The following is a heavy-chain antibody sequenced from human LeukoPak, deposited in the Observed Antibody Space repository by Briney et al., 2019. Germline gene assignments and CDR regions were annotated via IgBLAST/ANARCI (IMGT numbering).Heavy chain of an antibody. CDR2: IYSGDST. Sequence: GGSLRLSCAASGFTVSNYYMSWVRQAPGKGLEWVSVIYSGDSTRYADSVKGRFTISRDNSKNTLYLQMNSLRAEDMAVYYCASRPVSGWYDYWGQGTLVTVSS. CDR3: ASRPVSGWYDY. CDR1: GFTVSNYY. D-gene: IGHD6-19*01. V-gene: IGHV3-66*01. J-gene: IGHJ4*02.